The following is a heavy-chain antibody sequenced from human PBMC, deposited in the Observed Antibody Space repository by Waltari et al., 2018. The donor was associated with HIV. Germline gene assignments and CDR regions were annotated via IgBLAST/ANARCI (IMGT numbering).Heavy chain of an antibody. CDR1: GFTFNDFA. D-gene: IGHD3-10*01. V-gene: IGHV3-9*01. Sequence: EVQLVESGGGLVQPGRSLRLSCAASGFTFNDFAMHWVRQRPGTGLEWVSGISWNSVSIGYADSVKGRFTISRDNAKNSLYLQLNSLRAEDTALYYCAKDSSYLYGSGSYNIDYWGQGTLVTVSS. J-gene: IGHJ4*02. CDR3: AKDSSYLYGSGSYNIDY. CDR2: ISWNSVSI.